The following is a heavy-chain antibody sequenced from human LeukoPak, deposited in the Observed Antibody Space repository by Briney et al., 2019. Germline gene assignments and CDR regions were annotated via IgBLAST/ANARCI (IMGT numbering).Heavy chain of an antibody. Sequence: NPSETLSLTCTVSGGSISSSSYYWGWIRQPPGKGLEWIGSIYYSGSTYYNPSLKSRVTISVDTSKNQFSLKLSSVTAADTAVYYCASQPSGSYFDYWGQGTLVTVSS. D-gene: IGHD1-26*01. CDR2: IYYSGST. V-gene: IGHV4-39*07. J-gene: IGHJ4*02. CDR3: ASQPSGSYFDY. CDR1: GGSISSSSYY.